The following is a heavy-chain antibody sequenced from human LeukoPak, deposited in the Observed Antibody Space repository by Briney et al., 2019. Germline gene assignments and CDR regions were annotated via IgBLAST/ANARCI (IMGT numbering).Heavy chain of an antibody. V-gene: IGHV4-59*01. D-gene: IGHD5-12*01. CDR2: IYYSGST. J-gene: IGHJ4*02. CDR3: ARQNSGYDSYYFDY. Sequence: PSETLSLTCTVSGGSISSYYWSWIRQPPGKTLEWIGYIYYSGSTKYNPSLKSRVTISVDTSKNQISLKLSSMTAADTAVYYCARQNSGYDSYYFDYWGQGTLVTVSS. CDR1: GGSISSYY.